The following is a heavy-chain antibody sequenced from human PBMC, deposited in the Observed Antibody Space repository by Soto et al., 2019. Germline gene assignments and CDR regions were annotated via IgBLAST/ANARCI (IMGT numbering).Heavy chain of an antibody. D-gene: IGHD3-22*01. CDR3: ARAAKTYYYDSSGYYYTFDS. CDR2: IYCSGST. V-gene: IGHV4-30-4*01. J-gene: IGHJ3*02. Sequence: QVQLQESGPGLLNPSQTLSLTCTVSGGSISSGDSYWSWIRQPPGRGLEWIGYIYCSGSTYYTPSLKSRVTISVDTSKNQFSLKLSSVTAADTAVYYCARAAKTYYYDSSGYYYTFDSWGQGTMVTVSS. CDR1: GGSISSGDSY.